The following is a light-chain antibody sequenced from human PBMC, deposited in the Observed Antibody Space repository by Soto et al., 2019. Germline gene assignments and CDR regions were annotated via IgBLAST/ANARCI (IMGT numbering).Light chain of an antibody. CDR1: QSVSSSY. CDR3: QQYGSSPET. Sequence: EIVLTQSPGTLSLSPGERATLSCRASQSVSSSYLAWYQQKPGQAPRLLISGASSRATGIPDRFSGSGSGTDFTLTISRVEAEDFAVYYCQQYGSSPETFGQGTKVEIK. V-gene: IGKV3-20*01. CDR2: GAS. J-gene: IGKJ1*01.